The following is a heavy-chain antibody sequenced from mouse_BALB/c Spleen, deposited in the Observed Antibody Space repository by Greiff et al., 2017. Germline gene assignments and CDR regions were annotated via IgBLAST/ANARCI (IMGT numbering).Heavy chain of an antibody. CDR3: ARDRDNYSLWDY. D-gene: IGHD1-3*01. J-gene: IGHJ2*01. CDR2: ISDGGSYT. Sequence: EVMLVESGGGLVKPGGSLKLSCAASGFTFSDYYMYWVRQTPEKRLEWVATISDGGSYTYYPDSVKGRFTISRDNAKNNLYLQMSSLKSEDTAMYYCARDRDNYSLWDYWGQGTTLTVSS. V-gene: IGHV5-4*02. CDR1: GFTFSDYY.